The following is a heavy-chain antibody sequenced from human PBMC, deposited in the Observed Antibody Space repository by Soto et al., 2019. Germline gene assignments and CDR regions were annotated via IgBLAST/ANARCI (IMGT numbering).Heavy chain of an antibody. D-gene: IGHD3-3*01. CDR3: ARIPPRFLEWLLDGSYFDY. CDR2: ISAYNGNT. CDR1: GYTFTSYG. V-gene: IGHV1-18*01. Sequence: GASVKVSCKASGYTFTSYGISWVRQAPGQGLEWMGWISAYNGNTNYAQKLQGRVTMTTDTSTSTAFMELRSLRFDDTAVYFFARIPPRFLEWLLDGSYFDYWGQGTLVTVSS. J-gene: IGHJ4*02.